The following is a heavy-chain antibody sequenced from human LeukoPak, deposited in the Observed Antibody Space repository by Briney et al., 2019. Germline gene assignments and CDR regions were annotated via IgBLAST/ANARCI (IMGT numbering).Heavy chain of an antibody. J-gene: IGHJ4*02. CDR2: IHHSGST. Sequence: SETLSLTCIVSGYSISSGYFWGWIRQPPGKGLEWIGNIHHSGSTYYNPSLKSRVTISVDTSKNQLSLKVTSVTAADTAVYYCARSYSSTRGYFDYWGQGALVTISS. CDR3: ARSYSSTRGYFDY. CDR1: GYSISSGYF. D-gene: IGHD6-13*01. V-gene: IGHV4-38-2*02.